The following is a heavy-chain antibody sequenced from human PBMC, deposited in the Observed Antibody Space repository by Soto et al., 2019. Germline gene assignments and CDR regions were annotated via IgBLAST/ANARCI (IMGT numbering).Heavy chain of an antibody. CDR1: GGSISSYY. CDR2: IYYSGST. Sequence: ETLSLTCTVSGGSISSYYWSWIRQPPGKGLEWIGYIYYSGSTNYNPSLKSRVTISVDTSKNQFSLKLSSVTTADTAVYYCATGGIVVVRDAFDIWGQGTMVTVSS. V-gene: IGHV4-59*01. D-gene: IGHD3-22*01. J-gene: IGHJ3*02. CDR3: ATGGIVVVRDAFDI.